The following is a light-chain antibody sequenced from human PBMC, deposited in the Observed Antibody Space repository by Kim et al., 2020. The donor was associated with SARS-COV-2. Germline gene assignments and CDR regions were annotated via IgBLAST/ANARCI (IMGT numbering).Light chain of an antibody. Sequence: GQSNTIYCTGTSSDIDNSNFISWYQHHPGEAPKLIVFNVSHRPSGISPRFSGSKSGYTASLTISGLQTDDGADYYCCSFTATSTLVFGGGTHLTVL. V-gene: IGLV2-14*03. CDR3: CSFTATSTLV. CDR2: NVS. CDR1: SSDIDNSNF. J-gene: IGLJ3*02.